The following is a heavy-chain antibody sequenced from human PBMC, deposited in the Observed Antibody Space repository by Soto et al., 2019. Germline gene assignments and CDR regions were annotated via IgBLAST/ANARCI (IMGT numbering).Heavy chain of an antibody. J-gene: IGHJ6*02. V-gene: IGHV4-59*08. CDR3: ARHVPYCSDTSHCAYGMDV. Sequence: SETLSLTCTVSGGSISSYYWSWIRQPPGKGLEWIGYIYYSGSTNYNPSLKSRVTISVDTSKNQFSLKLSSVAAADTAVYYCARHVPYCSDTSHCAYGMDVWGQGTTVTVSS. CDR1: GGSISSYY. D-gene: IGHD2-2*01. CDR2: IYYSGST.